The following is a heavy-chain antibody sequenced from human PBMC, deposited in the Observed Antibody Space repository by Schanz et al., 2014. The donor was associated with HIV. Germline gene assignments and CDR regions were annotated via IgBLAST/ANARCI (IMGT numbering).Heavy chain of an antibody. CDR1: GYTFTDNY. V-gene: IGHV1-2*02. CDR3: AIPSSGWSTFDY. Sequence: QVQLVQSGAEVKKPGASVKVSCKASGYTFTDNYMHWVRQAPGQGLEWMGWINPNSGGTNFAQKFQGRVTLTRDTSITTAYMELTTLRSDDTALYYCAIPSSGWSTFDYGGQGTLVTVSS. CDR2: INPNSGGT. D-gene: IGHD6-19*01. J-gene: IGHJ4*02.